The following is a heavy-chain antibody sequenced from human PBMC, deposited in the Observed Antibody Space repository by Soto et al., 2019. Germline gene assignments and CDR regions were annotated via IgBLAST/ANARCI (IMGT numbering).Heavy chain of an antibody. CDR3: ARNSSDLYGWLDP. D-gene: IGHD3-22*01. CDR2: INPYIAHA. V-gene: IGHV1-18*04. Sequence: QVQLVQSEAEVKEPGASVKVSCKASGYTFHDYTISWVRQAPGQGLEWMGWINPYIAHAQSALNLRGRVSMTADTSTNTAYMELRNLRSDDTAVYYCARNSSDLYGWLDPWGQGTLVTVSS. J-gene: IGHJ5*02. CDR1: GYTFHDYT.